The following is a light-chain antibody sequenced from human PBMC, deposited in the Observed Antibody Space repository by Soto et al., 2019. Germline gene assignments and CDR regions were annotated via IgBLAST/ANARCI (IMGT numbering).Light chain of an antibody. CDR3: QQYAFSPWT. CDR1: QSISSSQ. CDR2: TAS. J-gene: IGKJ1*01. V-gene: IGKV3-20*01. Sequence: DIVLTQSPGTLSLSPGERATLSCRTSQSISSSQLAWYQQKPGQAPRLLIYTASSRATGIPDRFSGSEYGTDFTLTISRLEPEEFAVYYCQQYAFSPWTFGQGTKVEIK.